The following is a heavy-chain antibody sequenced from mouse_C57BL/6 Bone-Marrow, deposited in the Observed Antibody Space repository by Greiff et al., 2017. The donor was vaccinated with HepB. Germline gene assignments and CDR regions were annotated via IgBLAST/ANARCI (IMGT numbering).Heavy chain of an antibody. CDR3: ARKGDYYGSSYYYAMDY. Sequence: VKVVESGPGLVQPSQSLSITCTVSGFSLTSYGVHWVRQSPGKGLEWLGVIWSGGSTDYNAAFISRLSISKDNSKSQVFFKMNSLQADDTAIYYCARKGDYYGSSYYYAMDYWGQGTSVTVSS. D-gene: IGHD1-1*01. CDR2: IWSGGST. V-gene: IGHV2-2*01. CDR1: GFSLTSYG. J-gene: IGHJ4*01.